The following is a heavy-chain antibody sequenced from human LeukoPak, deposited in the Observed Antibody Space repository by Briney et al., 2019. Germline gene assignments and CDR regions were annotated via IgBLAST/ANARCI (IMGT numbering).Heavy chain of an antibody. CDR1: GFTFDDYA. Sequence: PGGSLRLSCAASGFTFDDYAMHWVRQAPGKGLEWVSLISWDGGSTYYADSVKGRFTISRDNSKNSLYLQMNSLRAEDTALYYCAKDPKPYDSSGLGIDYWGQGTLVTVSS. V-gene: IGHV3-43D*03. J-gene: IGHJ4*02. D-gene: IGHD3-22*01. CDR3: AKDPKPYDSSGLGIDY. CDR2: ISWDGGST.